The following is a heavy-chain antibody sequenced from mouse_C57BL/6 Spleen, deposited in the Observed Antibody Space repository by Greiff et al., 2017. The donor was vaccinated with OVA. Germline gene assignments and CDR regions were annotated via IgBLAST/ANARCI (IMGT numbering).Heavy chain of an antibody. CDR1: GYTFTDYY. D-gene: IGHD2-4*01. CDR3: ARWGYDYGYAMDY. V-gene: IGHV1-26*01. Sequence: EVQLQQSGPELVKPGASVKISCKASGYTFTDYYMNWVKQSHGKSLEWIGDINPNNGGTSYNQKFKGKATLTVDKSSSTAYMELRSLTSEDSAVYYCARWGYDYGYAMDYWGQGTSVTVSS. J-gene: IGHJ4*01. CDR2: INPNNGGT.